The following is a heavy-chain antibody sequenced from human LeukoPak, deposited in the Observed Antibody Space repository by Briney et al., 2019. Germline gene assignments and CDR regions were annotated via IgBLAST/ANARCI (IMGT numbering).Heavy chain of an antibody. V-gene: IGHV4-61*08. CDR2: IHYSGST. Sequence: PSGTLSLTCAVSGGSVSSGGYYWSWIRQPPGKGLEWIGYIHYSGSTNYNPSLKSRVTISVDTSKIQFSLKLTSVTAADTAVYYCARRYSSSSFDYWGQGTLVTVSS. J-gene: IGHJ4*02. D-gene: IGHD6-6*01. CDR3: ARRYSSSSFDY. CDR1: GGSVSSGGYY.